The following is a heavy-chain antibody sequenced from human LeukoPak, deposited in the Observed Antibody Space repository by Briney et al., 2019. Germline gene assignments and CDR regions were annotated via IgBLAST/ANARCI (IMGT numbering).Heavy chain of an antibody. V-gene: IGHV3-48*02. CDR1: GFTFSNYN. CDR3: ATSGELLFDY. Sequence: GGSLRLSCAASGFTFSNYNMNWVRQAPGKGLGRISYISGSSSTIYYADSVKGRFTISRDSAKNSLYLQMNSLRDEDTAVYYCATSGELLFDYWGQGTLVTVSS. CDR2: ISGSSSTI. D-gene: IGHD1-26*01. J-gene: IGHJ4*02.